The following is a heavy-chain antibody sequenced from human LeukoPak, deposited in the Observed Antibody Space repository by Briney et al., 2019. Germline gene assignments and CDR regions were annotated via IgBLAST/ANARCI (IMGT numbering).Heavy chain of an antibody. J-gene: IGHJ6*03. V-gene: IGHV3-23*01. CDR3: ARDAKYDYYMDV. Sequence: GGSLRLSCAASGFTFSSYGMSWVRQAPGKGLEWVSAISGSGGSTYYADSVKGRFTTSRDNSKNTLYLQMNSLRAEDTAVYYCARDAKYDYYMDVWGKGTTVTVSS. CDR2: ISGSGGST. CDR1: GFTFSSYG.